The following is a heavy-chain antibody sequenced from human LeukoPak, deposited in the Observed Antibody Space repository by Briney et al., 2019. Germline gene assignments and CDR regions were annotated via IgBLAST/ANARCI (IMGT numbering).Heavy chain of an antibody. Sequence: ASVKVSCKVSGYTLTELSMHWVRQAPGKGLEWMGGFDPEDGETIYAQKFQGRVTMTEDTSTDTAYMELSSLRSEDTAVYYCATAQEYYGDHGYWGQGTLVTVSS. J-gene: IGHJ4*02. CDR1: GYTLTELS. CDR3: ATAQEYYGDHGY. CDR2: FDPEDGET. V-gene: IGHV1-24*01. D-gene: IGHD4-17*01.